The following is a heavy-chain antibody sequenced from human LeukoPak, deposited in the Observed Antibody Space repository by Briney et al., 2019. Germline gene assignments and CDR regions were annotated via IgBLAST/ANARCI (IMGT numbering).Heavy chain of an antibody. D-gene: IGHD6-13*01. CDR3: AREAGYSSSWDDIYYYYGMDV. CDR1: GFTFSSYA. CDR2: IYSGGST. J-gene: IGHJ6*02. Sequence: GGSLRLSCAASGFTFSSYAMSWVRQAPGKGLEWVSVIYSGGSTYYADSVKGRFTISRDNSKNTLYLQMNSLRAEDTAVYYCAREAGYSSSWDDIYYYYGMDVWGQGTTVTVSS. V-gene: IGHV3-66*01.